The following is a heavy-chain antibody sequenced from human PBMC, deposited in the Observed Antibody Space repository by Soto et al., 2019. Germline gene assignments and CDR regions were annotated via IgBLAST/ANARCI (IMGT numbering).Heavy chain of an antibody. D-gene: IGHD3-9*01. V-gene: IGHV2-5*02. CDR1: GFSLDTSGVG. CDR2: IYWDDDK. J-gene: IGHJ4*02. Sequence: QITLKESGPTLVKPTQTLTLTCTFSGFSLDTSGVGVGWIRQPPGKTLEWLALIYWDDDKRYSPSLNSRLTINKHTSINQVVLRMTHVDPVDTATYLWAHIFVFDWVWALEYWAQGAPVTVSS. CDR3: AHIFVFDWVWALEY.